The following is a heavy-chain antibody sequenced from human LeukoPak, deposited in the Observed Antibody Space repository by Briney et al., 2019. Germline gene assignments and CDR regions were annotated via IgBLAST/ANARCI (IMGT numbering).Heavy chain of an antibody. Sequence: GASVKVSCKASRYTFTSYAMHWVRQAPGQRLEWMGWINAGNGNTKYSQKFQGRVTITRDTSASTAYMELSSLRSEDTAMYYCARDLPFYGDLLMNWFDPWGQGTLVTVSS. J-gene: IGHJ5*02. CDR3: ARDLPFYGDLLMNWFDP. CDR1: RYTFTSYA. V-gene: IGHV1-3*01. D-gene: IGHD4-17*01. CDR2: INAGNGNT.